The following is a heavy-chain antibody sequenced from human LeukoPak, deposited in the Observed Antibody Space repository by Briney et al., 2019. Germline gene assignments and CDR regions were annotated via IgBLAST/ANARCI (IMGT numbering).Heavy chain of an antibody. V-gene: IGHV3-20*04. J-gene: IGHJ4*02. CDR3: TRDETGIDY. CDR2: INRNGSIT. CDR1: GFTFDDFG. Sequence: GGSLRLSCTTSGFTFDDFGLSWVRQAPGKGLERVSSINRNGSITPYADSVRGRFTISRDNDKNSLYLQMKSLKVEDTALYYCTRDETGIDYWGQGTRVTVSS. D-gene: IGHD1-1*01.